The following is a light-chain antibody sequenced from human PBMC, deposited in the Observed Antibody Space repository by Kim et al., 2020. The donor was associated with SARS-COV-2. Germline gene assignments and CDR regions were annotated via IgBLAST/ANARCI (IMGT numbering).Light chain of an antibody. Sequence: QLVLTQSPSASASLGASVKLTGTLGDGHNNNAIAWHQQQPEKGPRYLMRVNRDGSHNKGDGIPDRFSGSSSGAERYLTISSLQSEDEADYYCQTWGTGIWVFGGGTQLTVL. V-gene: IGLV4-69*01. CDR2: VNRDGSH. J-gene: IGLJ3*02. CDR1: DGHNNNA. CDR3: QTWGTGIWV.